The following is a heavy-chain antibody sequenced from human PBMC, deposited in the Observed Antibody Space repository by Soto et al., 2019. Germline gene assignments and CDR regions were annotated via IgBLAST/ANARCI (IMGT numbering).Heavy chain of an antibody. D-gene: IGHD2-15*01. J-gene: IGHJ6*03. CDR2: IQSGGST. CDR3: SRDEVYCSGGSCYGGPMDV. CDR1: GFTVSSHY. Sequence: EVQLVESGGALVQPGGSLRLSCAASGFTVSSHYMNWVRQAPGKGLEWVSLIQSGGSTFYADSVKGRFTISSDNSKNTLFLHMHRLRVEDTATYYCSRDEVYCSGGSCYGGPMDVWCRGTAVTVSS. V-gene: IGHV3-66*01.